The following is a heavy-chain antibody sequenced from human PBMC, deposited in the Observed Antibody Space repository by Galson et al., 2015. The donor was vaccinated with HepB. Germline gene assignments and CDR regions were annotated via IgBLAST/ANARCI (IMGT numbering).Heavy chain of an antibody. V-gene: IGHV3-7*01. CDR3: AKISSVGPIFYMDV. J-gene: IGHJ6*03. CDR1: GFNFNAYW. D-gene: IGHD1-26*01. Sequence: SLRLSCAASGFNFNAYWMTWVRQAPGKGLEWVANIKPDGTEKYFVDSVKGRFSISRDNAKNSQYLQMNSLRAEDTAVYYCAKISSVGPIFYMDVWGKGTTVTVSS. CDR2: IKPDGTEK.